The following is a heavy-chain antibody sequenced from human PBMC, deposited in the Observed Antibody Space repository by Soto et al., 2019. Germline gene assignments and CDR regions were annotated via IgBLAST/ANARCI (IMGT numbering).Heavy chain of an antibody. Sequence: GSLRLSCAASGFTFSSYAMHWVRQAPGKGLEWVAVISYDGSNKYYADSVKGRFTISRDNSKNTLYLQMNSLRAEDTAVYYCARIPLSSIAVAARDAFDIWGQGTMVTVSS. D-gene: IGHD6-19*01. J-gene: IGHJ3*02. CDR3: ARIPLSSIAVAARDAFDI. CDR2: ISYDGSNK. V-gene: IGHV3-30-3*01. CDR1: GFTFSSYA.